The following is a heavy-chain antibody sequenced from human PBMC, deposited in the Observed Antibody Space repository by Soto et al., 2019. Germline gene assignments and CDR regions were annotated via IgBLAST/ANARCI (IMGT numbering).Heavy chain of an antibody. V-gene: IGHV1-2*02. CDR2: INPKSGGT. Sequence: GASVKVPCKASGYTFTDYKIHWVRQAPGQGLEWMGWINPKSGGTDYALRFQDRVTMTRDTSISTAYMDLSSLGSDDTAVYYCARATSVGSPTFPDYWGQGTLVTVSS. CDR1: GYTFTDYK. D-gene: IGHD3-10*01. CDR3: ARATSVGSPTFPDY. J-gene: IGHJ4*02.